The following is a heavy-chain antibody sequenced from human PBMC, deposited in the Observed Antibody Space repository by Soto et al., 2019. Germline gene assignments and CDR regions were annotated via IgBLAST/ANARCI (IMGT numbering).Heavy chain of an antibody. J-gene: IGHJ4*02. V-gene: IGHV3-48*02. CDR2: INKNGFTI. CDR3: ARGAATGTSLFDY. Sequence: GGSLRLSCAVSGFTLTTYSMDWVRQAPGKGLEWISFINKNGFTIYYADSVKGRFTISRDYAKNSLYLQMDSLRHEDTAVYYCARGAATGTSLFDYWGLGTLVTVSS. CDR1: GFTLTTYS. D-gene: IGHD6-13*01.